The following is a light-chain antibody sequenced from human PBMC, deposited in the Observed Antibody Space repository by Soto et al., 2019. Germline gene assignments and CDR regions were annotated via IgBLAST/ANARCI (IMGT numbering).Light chain of an antibody. V-gene: IGKV3-11*01. Sequence: EIVMTQSPATLSMSPGERATPSCRASQSVGSNLAWYQQKPGQAPRLLIYGASTRATGIPARFSGSGSGTDFALTISSLEPEDFAVYYCQQRSNWPTITFGQGTRLEI. CDR1: QSVGSN. CDR2: GAS. CDR3: QQRSNWPTIT. J-gene: IGKJ5*01.